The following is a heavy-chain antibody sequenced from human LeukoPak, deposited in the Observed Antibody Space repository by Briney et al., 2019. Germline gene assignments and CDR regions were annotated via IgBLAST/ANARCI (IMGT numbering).Heavy chain of an antibody. J-gene: IGHJ4*02. CDR2: ISGSDDST. D-gene: IGHD3-16*02. V-gene: IGHV3-23*01. CDR1: GFTFSSYA. Sequence: GGSLRLSCAASGFTFSSYAMSWVRQAPGKGLEWVSAISGSDDSTYYADSVRGRFTISRDNSKNTLYLQMNSLRAEDTAVYYRAKNSLVLGSYRRTLGLFDYWGQGTLVTVSS. CDR3: AKNSLVLGSYRRTLGLFDY.